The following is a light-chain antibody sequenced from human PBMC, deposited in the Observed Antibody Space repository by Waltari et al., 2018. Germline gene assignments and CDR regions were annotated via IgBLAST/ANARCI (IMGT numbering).Light chain of an antibody. V-gene: IGLV2-14*01. CDR1: SSDIGSYNY. CDR2: AVT. Sequence: QSALTQPASVSGSPGQSITISCIGTSSDIGSYNYVSWYQQSPGKAPKLMIYAVTQRPSGVSDRFSASKSGNTASLTISGVQAEDEADYYCSSYTASNTWVFGGGTKVTVL. CDR3: SSYTASNTWV. J-gene: IGLJ3*02.